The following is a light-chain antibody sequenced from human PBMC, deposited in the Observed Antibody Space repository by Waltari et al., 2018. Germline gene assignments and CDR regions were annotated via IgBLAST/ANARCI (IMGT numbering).Light chain of an antibody. J-gene: IGLJ1*01. V-gene: IGLV3-1*01. CDR2: QDS. Sequence: SYELPQPPSVSVSPGQTASITCSGDKLGDKYACWYQQKQGQSPVLVIYQDSKRPSGIPERFSGSNSGNTATLTISGTQAMDEADYYCQAWDSSTASYVFGTGTKVTVL. CDR1: KLGDKY. CDR3: QAWDSSTASYV.